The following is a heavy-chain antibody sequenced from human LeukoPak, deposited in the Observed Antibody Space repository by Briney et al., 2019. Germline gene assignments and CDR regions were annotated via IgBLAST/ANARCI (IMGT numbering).Heavy chain of an antibody. V-gene: IGHV4-4*09. J-gene: IGHJ5*02. CDR1: GGPISSYY. CDR2: IHSSGYT. D-gene: IGHD1-26*01. Sequence: SETLSLTYNVCGGPISSYYRSWIRQPPGQGLEWIAYIHSSGYTNHNPSLKSRVTISVDTPKTRFSLKVTSVAAADTAVYYCAKRQGPNSGSYDYFDPWGQGTLVTVSS. CDR3: AKRQGPNSGSYDYFDP.